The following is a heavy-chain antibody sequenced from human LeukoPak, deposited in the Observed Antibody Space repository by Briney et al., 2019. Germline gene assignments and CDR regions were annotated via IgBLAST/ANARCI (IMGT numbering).Heavy chain of an antibody. CDR3: ARGRGYYYDSSGLAY. D-gene: IGHD3-22*01. CDR2: INHSGST. J-gene: IGHJ4*02. Sequence: SETLSLTCAVSGGSFSGYYWSWIRQPPGKGLEWIGEINHSGSTNYNPSLKSRVTISVDTSKNQFSLKLSSVTAADTAVYYCARGRGYYYDSSGLAYWGQGTLVTVSS. V-gene: IGHV4-34*01. CDR1: GGSFSGYY.